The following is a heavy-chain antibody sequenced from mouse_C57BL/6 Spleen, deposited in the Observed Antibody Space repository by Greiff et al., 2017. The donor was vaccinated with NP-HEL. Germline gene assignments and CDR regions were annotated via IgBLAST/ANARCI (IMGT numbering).Heavy chain of an antibody. Sequence: VQLQQSGPELVKPGASVKISCTASGYSFTGYYMNWVKQSPEKSLEWIGEINPSTGGTTYNQKFKAKATLTVDKSSSTAYMQLKSLTSEDTAVYYCAGGLRREAGLAYWGQGTLVTVSA. V-gene: IGHV1-42*01. D-gene: IGHD2-4*01. CDR1: GYSFTGYY. CDR2: INPSTGGT. J-gene: IGHJ3*01. CDR3: AGGLRREAGLAY.